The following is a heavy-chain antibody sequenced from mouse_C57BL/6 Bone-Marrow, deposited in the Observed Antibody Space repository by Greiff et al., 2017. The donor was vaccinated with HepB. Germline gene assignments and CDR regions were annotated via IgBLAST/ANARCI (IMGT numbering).Heavy chain of an antibody. J-gene: IGHJ1*03. CDR1: GYTFTDYY. CDR2: INPNNGGT. D-gene: IGHD2-2*01. V-gene: IGHV1-26*01. CDR3: ARSNGNDGYWYFDV. Sequence: EVQLQQSGPELVKPGASVKISCKASGYTFTDYYMNWVKQSHGKSLEWIGDINPNNGGTSYNQKFKGKATLTVDKSSSTAYMELRSLTSEDSAVYYCARSNGNDGYWYFDVWGTGTTVTVSS.